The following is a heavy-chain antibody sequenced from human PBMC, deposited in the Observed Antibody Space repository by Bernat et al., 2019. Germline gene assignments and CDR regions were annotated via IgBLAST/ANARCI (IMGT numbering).Heavy chain of an antibody. CDR1: GFTFSDYD. D-gene: IGHD2-2*01. CDR3: ATRHHPPCVGNNCYAAFDI. CDR2: ISYDGTNK. V-gene: IGHV3-30*15. Sequence: QVQLVESGGGVVQPGRSLRLSCAASGFTFSDYDMHWVRQAQGKGLEWVTLISYDGTNKYYADSAKGRFTVSRDNSKNTLYVQMSGLRAEDTAVYYCATRHHPPCVGNNCYAAFDIWGQGTMVTVAS. J-gene: IGHJ3*02.